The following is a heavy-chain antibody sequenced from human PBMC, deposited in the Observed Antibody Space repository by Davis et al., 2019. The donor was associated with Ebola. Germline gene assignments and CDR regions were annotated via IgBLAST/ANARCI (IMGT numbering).Heavy chain of an antibody. D-gene: IGHD2-8*02. Sequence: SETLSLTCAISGDSVSSNSAAWNWIRQSPSRGLEWLGSTYYRSRWYSDYAVSVQSRITINPDTSKNQFSLHLNSVTPEDTAVYYCARHQNVWYYFDYWGQGTLVTVSS. CDR2: TYYRSRWYS. CDR1: GDSVSSNSAA. J-gene: IGHJ4*02. CDR3: ARHQNVWYYFDY. V-gene: IGHV6-1*01.